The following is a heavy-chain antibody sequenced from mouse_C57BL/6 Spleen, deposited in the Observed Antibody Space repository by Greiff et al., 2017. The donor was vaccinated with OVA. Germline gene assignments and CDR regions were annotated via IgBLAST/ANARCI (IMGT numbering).Heavy chain of an antibody. CDR1: GYTFTSYW. CDR2: IYPGSGST. D-gene: IGHD1-1*01. Sequence: QVQLQQPGAELVKPGASVKMSCKASGYTFTSYWITWVKQRPGQGLEWIGDIYPGSGSTNYNEKFKSKATLTVDTSSSTAYMQLSSLTSEDSAVYYCTSPVLLLLRDGFDYWGQGTTLTVSS. J-gene: IGHJ2*01. V-gene: IGHV1-55*01. CDR3: TSPVLLLLRDGFDY.